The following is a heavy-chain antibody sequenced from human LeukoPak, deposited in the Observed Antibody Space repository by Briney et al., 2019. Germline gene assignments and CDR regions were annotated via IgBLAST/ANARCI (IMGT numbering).Heavy chain of an antibody. V-gene: IGHV3-7*01. Sequence: PGGSLRLSCAASGFTFSSYWMSWVRQAPGKGLEWVANIKQDGSEKYYVDSVKGRFTISRDNAKNSLYLQMNSLRADDTGVYYCARNAACTTSTCYKQIDSWGQGTLVTVSS. CDR3: ARNAACTTSTCYKQIDS. D-gene: IGHD1-1*01. J-gene: IGHJ4*02. CDR1: GFTFSSYW. CDR2: IKQDGSEK.